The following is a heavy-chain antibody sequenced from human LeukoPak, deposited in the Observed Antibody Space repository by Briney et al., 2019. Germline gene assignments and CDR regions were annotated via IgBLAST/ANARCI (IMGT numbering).Heavy chain of an antibody. D-gene: IGHD3-10*02. CDR2: ISSSSNYI. V-gene: IGHV3-21*01. J-gene: IGHJ6*04. Sequence: GGSLRLSCAASGFTFSHYSMNMNWVRQAPGKGLEWVSSISSSSNYIYYADSVKGRFTISRDNAKNSLYLQMNSLRVEDTAVYYCAELGITMIGGVWGKGTTVTISS. CDR3: AELGITMIGGV. CDR1: GFTFSHYS.